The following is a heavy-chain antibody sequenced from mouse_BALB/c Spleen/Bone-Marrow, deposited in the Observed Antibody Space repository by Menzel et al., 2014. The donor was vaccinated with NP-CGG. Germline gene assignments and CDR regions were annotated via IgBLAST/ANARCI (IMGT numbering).Heavy chain of an antibody. D-gene: IGHD3-2*02. Sequence: EVKLMESGGDLVKPGGSLKLSCVASGLTFSSYGMSWVRQTPDKRLEWVATISSGGSSTYYPASVKGRFTISRDNAKSTLDLQMSSLNSEDTAMYYCARRPLQANSYFDCWGQGTTLTVSS. CDR3: ARRPLQANSYFDC. J-gene: IGHJ2*01. CDR1: GLTFSSYG. V-gene: IGHV5-6*02. CDR2: ISSGGSST.